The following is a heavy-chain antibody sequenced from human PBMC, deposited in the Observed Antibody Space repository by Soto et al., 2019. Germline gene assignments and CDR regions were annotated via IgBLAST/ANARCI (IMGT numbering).Heavy chain of an antibody. D-gene: IGHD2-2*01. Sequence: QVQLQESGPGLVRPSQTLSLTCTVSGGSVSSGNYYWSWIRQYPEKGLEWIANIYDSGRTDYNPSLESRVTMSVDMSKNHYSLRLHSVTAADTAVYFCARSHDCSRSSCLSIYAFDIWSQGTVVTVSS. V-gene: IGHV4-31*03. CDR3: ARSHDCSRSSCLSIYAFDI. CDR1: GGSVSSGNYY. J-gene: IGHJ3*02. CDR2: IYDSGRT.